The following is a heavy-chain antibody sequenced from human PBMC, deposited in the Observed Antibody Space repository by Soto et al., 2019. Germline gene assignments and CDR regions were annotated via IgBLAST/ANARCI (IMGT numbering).Heavy chain of an antibody. Sequence: ASVKVSCKASGYTFISYGISWVRQAPGQGLELMGWISAYNGNTNYAQKLQGRVTMTTXXXXXXAXMXLXSXRSDXTAVYYCARCGSSSEHFDFWGQGTLVTVSS. CDR3: ARCGSSSEHFDF. J-gene: IGHJ4*02. D-gene: IGHD6-6*01. CDR1: GYTFISYG. CDR2: ISAYNGNT. V-gene: IGHV1-18*04.